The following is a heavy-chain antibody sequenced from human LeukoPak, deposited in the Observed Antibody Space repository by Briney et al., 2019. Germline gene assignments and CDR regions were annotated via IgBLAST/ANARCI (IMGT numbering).Heavy chain of an antibody. D-gene: IGHD6-19*01. Sequence: GGSLRLSCAASGFTFDDYTMHWVRQAPGKGLEWVSLISWDGGSTYYADSVKGRFTIPRDNSKNSLYLQMNSLRTEDTALYYCAKEGSGSGWEGPVFDYWGQGTLVTVSS. CDR3: AKEGSGSGWEGPVFDY. CDR2: ISWDGGST. J-gene: IGHJ4*02. CDR1: GFTFDDYT. V-gene: IGHV3-43*01.